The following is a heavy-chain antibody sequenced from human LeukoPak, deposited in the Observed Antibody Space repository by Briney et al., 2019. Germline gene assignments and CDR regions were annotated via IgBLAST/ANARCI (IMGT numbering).Heavy chain of an antibody. D-gene: IGHD3-10*02. Sequence: ASVKVSCKVSRYTLTQLLMNWVGQSPGKGLEWMGGFDPEDGETIYAQKFQGRVTMTEDTSTDTAYMELSSLRSEDTAVYDCATIIAPTFGESSFDYWGQGTLVTVSS. V-gene: IGHV1-24*01. CDR1: RYTLTQLL. J-gene: IGHJ4*02. CDR2: FDPEDGET. CDR3: ATIIAPTFGESSFDY.